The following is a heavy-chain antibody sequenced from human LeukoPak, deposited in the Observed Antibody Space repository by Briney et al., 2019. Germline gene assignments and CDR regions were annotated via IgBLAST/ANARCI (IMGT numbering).Heavy chain of an antibody. CDR1: GFTFSNYW. J-gene: IGHJ6*02. CDR2: INHNGNVN. CDR3: ARGGGLDV. Sequence: GGSLRLSCAASGFTFSNYWMSWVRQAPGKGLEWVASINHNGNVNYYVDSVKGRFTISRDNAKNSLYLQMSNLRAEDTAVFFCARGGGLDVWGPGTTVTVSS. V-gene: IGHV3-7*03. D-gene: IGHD3-16*01.